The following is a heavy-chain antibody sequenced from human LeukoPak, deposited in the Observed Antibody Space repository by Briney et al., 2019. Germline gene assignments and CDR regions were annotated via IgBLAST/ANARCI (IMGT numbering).Heavy chain of an antibody. CDR3: ASELDS. J-gene: IGHJ4*02. Sequence: PGGSLRLSCAASGFTFSTYAMHWVRQAPGKGLEWVAVIPYDGSNKYYADSVKGRFTISRENSKNRLYLQMNSLRAEDTAVYYCASELDSWGQGTLVAVSS. CDR2: IPYDGSNK. CDR1: GFTFSTYA. V-gene: IGHV3-30*04.